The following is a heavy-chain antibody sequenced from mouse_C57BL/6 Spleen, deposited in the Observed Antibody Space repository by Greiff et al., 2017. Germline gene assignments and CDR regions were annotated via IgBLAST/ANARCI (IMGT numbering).Heavy chain of an antibody. J-gene: IGHJ2*01. CDR1: GFTFSDYG. CDR2: ISSGSSTI. Sequence: VQLQQSGGGLVKPGGSLKLSCAASGFTFSDYGMHWVRQAPEKGLEWVAYISSGSSTIYYADTVKGRFTISKDNAKNTLFLQMTSLRSEDTAMYYCSRGGNLLFDYWGQGTTLTVSS. D-gene: IGHD2-1*01. V-gene: IGHV5-17*01. CDR3: SRGGNLLFDY.